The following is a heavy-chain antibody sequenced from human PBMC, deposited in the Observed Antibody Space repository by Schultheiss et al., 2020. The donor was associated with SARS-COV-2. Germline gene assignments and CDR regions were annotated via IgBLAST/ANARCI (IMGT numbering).Heavy chain of an antibody. J-gene: IGHJ6*03. CDR1: GFTFSSYW. CDR3: AKAKEALYCSSTSCYDYYYYCMDG. D-gene: IGHD2-2*01. V-gene: IGHV3-74*01. Sequence: GGSLRLSCAASGFTFSSYWMHWVRQAPGKGLVWVSRINSDGSSTSYADSVKGRFTISRDNSKNTLYLQMNSLRAEDTAVYYCAKAKEALYCSSTSCYDYYYYCMDGWGKGTTVTVAS. CDR2: INSDGSST.